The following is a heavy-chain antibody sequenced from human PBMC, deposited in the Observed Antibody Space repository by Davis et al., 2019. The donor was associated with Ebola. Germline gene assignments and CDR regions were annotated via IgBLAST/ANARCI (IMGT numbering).Heavy chain of an antibody. CDR3: VREAAGVVVVTSYFDS. V-gene: IGHV3-21*06. J-gene: IGHJ4*02. D-gene: IGHD2-21*02. CDR2: ISSNSKYI. Sequence: PGGSLRLSCTTLGFTFSRHTMNWVRQAPGKGLEWVSSISSNSKYIYYADSVKGRFTVSRDNAENTLHLQMDTLRVEDTAVYYCVREAAGVVVVTSYFDSWGQGTLVTVSS. CDR1: GFTFSRHT.